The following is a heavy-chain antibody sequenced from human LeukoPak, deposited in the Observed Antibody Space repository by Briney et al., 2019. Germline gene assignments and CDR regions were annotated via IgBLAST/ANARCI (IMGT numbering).Heavy chain of an antibody. D-gene: IGHD1-26*01. CDR3: ARGRPIVGTSKGVPPDY. CDR1: GYTFTDYY. CDR2: INPNSGGA. V-gene: IGHV1-2*02. Sequence: GASVKVSGKASGYTFTDYYVHWVRQAPGQGLEWMGWINPNSGGANYAQKFQGRVSMTRDTSISTAYMELSRLTSDDTAVYYCARGRPIVGTSKGVPPDYWGQGTLVTVSS. J-gene: IGHJ4*02.